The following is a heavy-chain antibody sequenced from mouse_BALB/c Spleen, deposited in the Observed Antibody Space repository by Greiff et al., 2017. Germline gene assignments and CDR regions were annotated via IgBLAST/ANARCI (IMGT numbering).Heavy chain of an antibody. V-gene: IGHV3-2*02. CDR1: GYSITSDYA. CDR3: ASGYYGSYYFDY. D-gene: IGHD2-1*01. J-gene: IGHJ2*01. Sequence: VQLKESGPGLVKPSQSLSLTCTVTGYSITSDYAWHWIRQFPGNKLEWMGYISYSGSTSYNPSLKSRISITRDTSKNQFFLQLNSVTTEDTATYYCASGYYGSYYFDYWGQGTTLTVSS. CDR2: ISYSGST.